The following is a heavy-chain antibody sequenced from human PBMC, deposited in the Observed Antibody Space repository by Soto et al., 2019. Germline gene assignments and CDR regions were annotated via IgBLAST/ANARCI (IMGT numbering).Heavy chain of an antibody. CDR1: GGTFSSYP. J-gene: IGHJ6*02. D-gene: IGHD6-13*01. Sequence: QVQLVQSGAEVKKPGSSVKVSCKASGGTFSSYPITWVRQAPGQGLEWMGGIIPMLGTANYAQKFQGRVMISADESTSQAYVELSSLRSDDTAVYYCAVWSTEIVAVGVNHYGMDVWGHGTTVTVSS. V-gene: IGHV1-69*01. CDR3: AVWSTEIVAVGVNHYGMDV. CDR2: IIPMLGTA.